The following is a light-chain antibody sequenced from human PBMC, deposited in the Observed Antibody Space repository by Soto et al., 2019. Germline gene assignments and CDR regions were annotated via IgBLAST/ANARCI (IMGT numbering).Light chain of an antibody. Sequence: EIVMAQSPAALSVSPGERAALCCRASESVSSNLAWYQQKPGQAPRLLIYDASNRATGIPARFSGSGSGTDFTLTISSLEPEDFAVYYCQQRSNWPLTFGGGTKVDIK. V-gene: IGKV3-11*01. CDR2: DAS. CDR3: QQRSNWPLT. J-gene: IGKJ4*01. CDR1: ESVSSN.